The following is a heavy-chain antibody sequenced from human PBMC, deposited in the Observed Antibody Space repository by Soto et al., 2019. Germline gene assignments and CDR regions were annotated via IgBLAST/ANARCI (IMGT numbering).Heavy chain of an antibody. CDR2: ISAHNGNT. D-gene: IGHD4-17*01. CDR1: GYIFASYG. V-gene: IGHV1-18*01. Sequence: QAHLVQSGPEVKKPGGSVKVSSKGSGYIFASYGIAWVRQAPGQGLEWMGWISAHNGNTEYAQKFQGRVTVTRDTSTSTAYLELRSLRSDDTALYYCARGRYGDYWGQGALVTVSS. J-gene: IGHJ4*02. CDR3: ARGRYGDY.